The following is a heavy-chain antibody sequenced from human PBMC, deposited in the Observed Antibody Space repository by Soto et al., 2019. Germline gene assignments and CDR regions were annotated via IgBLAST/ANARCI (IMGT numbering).Heavy chain of an antibody. J-gene: IGHJ4*02. V-gene: IGHV2-5*02. Sequence: QVILKESGPTQVKPTQTLTLTCSFSGFSFTTSRVGVGWIRQPPGKGLEWVALIYWVDDRRYSPPLKHRLTITKDTSKSQVVPTFTNVDTADTGTYYCSQSWGGDVVVTPCNHWGQGIPFTVAS. CDR1: GFSFTTSRVG. CDR3: SQSWGGDVVVTPCNH. CDR2: IYWVDDR. D-gene: IGHD3-22*01.